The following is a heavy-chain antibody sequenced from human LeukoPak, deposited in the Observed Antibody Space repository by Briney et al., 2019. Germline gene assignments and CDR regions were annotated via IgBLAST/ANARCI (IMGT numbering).Heavy chain of an antibody. V-gene: IGHV3-48*02. CDR2: ISRSSSTI. D-gene: IGHD2-15*01. J-gene: IGHJ4*02. CDR1: GFSFSSYA. CDR3: ARGYCSGGSCAVLDY. Sequence: GGSLRLSCAASGFSFSSYAMNWVRQAPGKGLEWVSYISRSSSTIYYADSVKGRFTISRDNAKNSLYLQMNSLRDEDTAVYYCARGYCSGGSCAVLDYWGQGTVVTVSS.